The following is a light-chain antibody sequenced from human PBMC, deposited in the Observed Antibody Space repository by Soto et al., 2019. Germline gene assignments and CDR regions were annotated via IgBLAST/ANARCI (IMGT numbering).Light chain of an antibody. CDR3: QQYNKWPPYP. Sequence: DIVMTQSPANLSVSPGERATLSCRASQSISSNLAWDPQKPGQGPRLLIYGASTRATGIPARFSGSRSGTEFTHTISSLQSEDFAVYYCQQYNKWPPYPFGQGTKLEIK. CDR2: GAS. J-gene: IGKJ2*01. CDR1: QSISSN. V-gene: IGKV3-15*01.